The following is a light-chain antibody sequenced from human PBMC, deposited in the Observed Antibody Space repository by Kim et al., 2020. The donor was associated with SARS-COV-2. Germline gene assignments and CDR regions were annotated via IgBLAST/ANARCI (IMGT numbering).Light chain of an antibody. CDR3: QSYDSSLSTLV. J-gene: IGLJ2*01. Sequence: RVPIACTGSRSNIEEGYDVHWYQQLPGTAPKLLIYANSNRPSGVPDRFSGSKSGTSASLAITGLQAEDEADYYCQSYDSSLSTLVFGGGTQLTVL. V-gene: IGLV1-40*01. CDR1: RSNIEEGYD. CDR2: ANS.